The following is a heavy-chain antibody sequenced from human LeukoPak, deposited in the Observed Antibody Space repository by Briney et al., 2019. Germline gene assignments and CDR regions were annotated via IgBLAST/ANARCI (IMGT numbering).Heavy chain of an antibody. V-gene: IGHV3-21*01. Sequence: GGSLRLSCAASGFTFSSYSMNWVRQAPGKGLEWVSSISSSSSYIYYADSVKGRFTIYRDNAKNSLYLQMNSLRAEDTAVYYCARDRIMSDAFDIWGQGTMVTVSS. CDR2: ISSSSSYI. J-gene: IGHJ3*02. CDR3: ARDRIMSDAFDI. D-gene: IGHD3-16*01. CDR1: GFTFSSYS.